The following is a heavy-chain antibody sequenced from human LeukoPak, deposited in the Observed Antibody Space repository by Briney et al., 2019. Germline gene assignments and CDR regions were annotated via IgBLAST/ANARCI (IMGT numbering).Heavy chain of an antibody. CDR2: ISYDGSNK. CDR3: ARARTYYDILTGYYLDY. Sequence: GRSLRLSCAASGFTFSNYAMHWVRQAPGKGLEWVALISYDGSNKYYAASVQGRFTISRDNSKTTLYLQMNSLRAEDTAVYYCARARTYYDILTGYYLDYWGQGTLDTVSS. D-gene: IGHD3-9*01. J-gene: IGHJ4*02. CDR1: GFTFSNYA. V-gene: IGHV3-30*04.